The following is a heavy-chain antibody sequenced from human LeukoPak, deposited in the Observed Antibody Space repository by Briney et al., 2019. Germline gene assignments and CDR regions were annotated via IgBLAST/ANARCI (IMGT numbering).Heavy chain of an antibody. CDR3: ARFSPRAMGNYLDF. CDR2: IYPRGST. J-gene: IGHJ4*02. Sequence: SETLSLTCAVSGGPISSGSYSWSWIRQPPGKGLEWIGYIYPRGSTYYNPSLKSRVILSLDKSANQFSLSLSSVTAADTAVYYCARFSPRAMGNYLDFWGQGTLVTVSS. CDR1: GGPISSGSYS. D-gene: IGHD7-27*01. V-gene: IGHV4-30-2*01.